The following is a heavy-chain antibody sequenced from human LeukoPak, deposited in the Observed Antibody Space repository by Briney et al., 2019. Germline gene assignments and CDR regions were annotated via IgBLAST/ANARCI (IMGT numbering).Heavy chain of an antibody. V-gene: IGHV4-30-2*01. CDR2: IHHSGST. D-gene: IGHD2-2*01. CDR1: GGSMSGVGYY. J-gene: IGHJ6*03. CDR3: ALAVPAAKANRYYHYMDV. Sequence: SETLSLTCTVSGGSMSGVGYYWSWIRQPPGKGLDWIGYIHHSGSTYYNPSLKSRFTISVDGSKNQFSLKLTSVTAADTAVYYCALAVPAAKANRYYHYMDVWGKGTTVPVSS.